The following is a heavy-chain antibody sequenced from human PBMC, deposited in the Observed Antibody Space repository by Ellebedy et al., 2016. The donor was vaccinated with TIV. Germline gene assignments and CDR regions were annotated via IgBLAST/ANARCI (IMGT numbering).Heavy chain of an antibody. Sequence: PGGSLRLSCAASGFTFSDYYMSWIRQAPGKGLEWVSYISTTGYTIYYADSVKGRFTISRDNAENSLFLQMNSLRAEDTAVYYCSRGIAAVMYWGQGTLVTVSS. V-gene: IGHV3-11*01. CDR3: SRGIAAVMY. CDR1: GFTFSDYY. CDR2: ISTTGYTI. J-gene: IGHJ4*02. D-gene: IGHD6-13*01.